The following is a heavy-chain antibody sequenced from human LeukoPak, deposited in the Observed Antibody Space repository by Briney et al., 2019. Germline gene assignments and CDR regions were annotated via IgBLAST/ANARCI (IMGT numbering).Heavy chain of an antibody. J-gene: IGHJ4*02. CDR1: GFTFSSYA. D-gene: IGHD4-23*01. V-gene: IGHV3-23*01. Sequence: GGSLRLSCAASGFTFSSYAMSWVRQAPGRGLEWVSAISGSGGSTYYADSVKGRFTISRDNSKNTLYLQMNSLRAEDTAVYYCAKWVLYADDGGYWGQGTLVTVSS. CDR2: ISGSGGST. CDR3: AKWVLYADDGGY.